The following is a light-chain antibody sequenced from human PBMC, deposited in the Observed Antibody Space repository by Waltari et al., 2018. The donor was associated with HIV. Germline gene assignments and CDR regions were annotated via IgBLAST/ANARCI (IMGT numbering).Light chain of an antibody. V-gene: IGKV1-9*01. CDR3: QQLNDYPRT. Sequence: DIQLTQSPSFLSASVGDRVTIICRASQGISTYLAWYQQKPGKAPQLLIYAAFTLQSGVPSRFSGSGSGTEFTLTSTGLQPEDFATYYCQQLNDYPRTFGQGTKVEI. CDR2: AAF. CDR1: QGISTY. J-gene: IGKJ1*01.